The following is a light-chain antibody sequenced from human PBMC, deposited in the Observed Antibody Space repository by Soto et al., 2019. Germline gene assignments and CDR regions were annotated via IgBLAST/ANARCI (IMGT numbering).Light chain of an antibody. Sequence: IQLTQSPSSLSASVGDRVTITCRASQGISSYLAWYQQKPGKAPKLLIYAASTLQSGVQSRFSGSGSGTDCTLTISSLQPEDFTTYYCQQLNSYPLFGPGTKVDIK. CDR3: QQLNSYPL. J-gene: IGKJ3*01. CDR2: AAS. V-gene: IGKV1-9*01. CDR1: QGISSY.